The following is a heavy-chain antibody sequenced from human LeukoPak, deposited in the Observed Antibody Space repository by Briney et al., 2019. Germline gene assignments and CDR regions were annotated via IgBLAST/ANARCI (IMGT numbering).Heavy chain of an antibody. J-gene: IGHJ4*02. V-gene: IGHV3-30*02. CDR3: AKDPQWELPSPFDH. Sequence: GGSLRLSCAASGFTFSSYGMHWVRQAPGKGLEWVAFIRYDGSNKYYADSVKGRFSISRDNSKNTLYLLMNSLRAEDTAVYYCAKDPQWELPSPFDHWGQGTLVTVSS. D-gene: IGHD1-26*01. CDR2: IRYDGSNK. CDR1: GFTFSSYG.